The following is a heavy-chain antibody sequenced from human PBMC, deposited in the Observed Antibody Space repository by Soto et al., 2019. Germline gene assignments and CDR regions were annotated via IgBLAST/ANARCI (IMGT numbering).Heavy chain of an antibody. CDR1: GFTFSNSV. D-gene: IGHD3-22*01. V-gene: IGHV3-23*01. CDR3: AKRGYDNSGYYASFDV. J-gene: IGHJ3*01. CDR2: ISVGGSST. Sequence: GGSLRLSCAASGFTFSNSVMSWVRQAPGKGLEWVSSISVGGSSTYYVDSVKGRFTISRDNSKSTLYLHMNSLRADDAAVYYCAKRGYDNSGYYASFDVWRQGTMVTVSS.